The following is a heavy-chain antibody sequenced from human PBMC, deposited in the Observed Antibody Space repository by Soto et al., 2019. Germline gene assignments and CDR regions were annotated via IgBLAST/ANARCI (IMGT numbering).Heavy chain of an antibody. J-gene: IGHJ4*02. Sequence: EVQLVESGGGLIQPGGSLRLSCAASGFAVSSKYMTWVRQAPGKGLEWVSVIYGGGTTYYVDSVKGRFTISRDTSKNTLYLQVTSLRAEDTAVYYCVQPTGWPGFDFWGQGTLVTVSS. CDR1: GFAVSSKY. D-gene: IGHD6-19*01. CDR2: IYGGGTT. CDR3: VQPTGWPGFDF. V-gene: IGHV3-53*01.